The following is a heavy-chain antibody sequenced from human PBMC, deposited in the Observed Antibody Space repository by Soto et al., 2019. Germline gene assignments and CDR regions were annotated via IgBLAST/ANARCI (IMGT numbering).Heavy chain of an antibody. CDR3: ARVSSSIVVVPDYGMDV. CDR2: ISGKNGNT. CDR1: GYTFISHG. J-gene: IGHJ6*02. V-gene: IGHV1-18*04. Sequence: QFQLVQSGVEVKKPGASVMVSCKASGYTFISHGISWVRQAAGQGLEWMGWISGKNGNTNYAQKLQGRVTLTTDTSTSTGYMELWSVSSDDTAVYYCARVSSSIVVVPDYGMDVWGQVTTVTVSS. D-gene: IGHD2-15*01.